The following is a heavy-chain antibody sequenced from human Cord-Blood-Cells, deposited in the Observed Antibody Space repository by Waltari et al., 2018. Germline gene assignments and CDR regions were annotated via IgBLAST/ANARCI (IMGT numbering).Heavy chain of an antibody. D-gene: IGHD6-6*01. J-gene: IGHJ5*02. CDR2: IYYSGST. V-gene: IGHV4-31*03. CDR1: GGSISSGGYY. Sequence: QVQLQESGPGLVKPSQTLSLTCTVSGGSISSGGYYWSWIRQHPGKGLEWSGYIYYSGSTYDNPSLKSRVTISVDTSKNQFSLKLSSVTAADTAVYYCARWEFSSSSWFDPWGQGTLVTVSS. CDR3: ARWEFSSSSWFDP.